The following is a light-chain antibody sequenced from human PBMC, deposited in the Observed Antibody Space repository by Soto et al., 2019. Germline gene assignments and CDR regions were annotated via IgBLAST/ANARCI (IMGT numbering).Light chain of an antibody. CDR3: QQRSNWIT. J-gene: IGKJ5*01. Sequence: IVLTQSPATLSLSPGERATLSCRASQSVSSYLAWYQQKPGQAPRLLIYGALSRATGIPDRFSGSGSGTDFTLTISSLEPEDFAVYYCQQRSNWITFGQGTRLEIK. CDR2: GAL. CDR1: QSVSSY. V-gene: IGKV3-11*01.